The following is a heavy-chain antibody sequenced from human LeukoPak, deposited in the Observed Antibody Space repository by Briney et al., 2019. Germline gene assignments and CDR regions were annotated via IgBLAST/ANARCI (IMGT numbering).Heavy chain of an antibody. CDR2: FDPEDGET. V-gene: IGHV1-24*01. D-gene: IGHD6-13*01. Sequence: ASVKVSCKVSGYTLTELSMHWVRQAPGKGLEWMGGFDPEDGETIYAQKFQGRVTMTEDTSTDTAYMELSSLRSEDTAVYYCATSGIASNYYYYMDVWGKGTTVTVSS. CDR3: ATSGIASNYYYYMDV. CDR1: GYTLTELS. J-gene: IGHJ6*03.